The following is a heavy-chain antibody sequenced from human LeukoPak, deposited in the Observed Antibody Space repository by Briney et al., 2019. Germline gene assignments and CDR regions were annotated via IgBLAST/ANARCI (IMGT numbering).Heavy chain of an antibody. Sequence: ASVKVSCKTSGYTFTGYYIHWVRQAPGQGLEWMGWINPNSGGTNYAQKFQGRVTMTRDTSISTAYMELSRLRSDDTAVYYCARDLLVGPTNAYWGQGTLVTVSS. CDR1: GYTFTGYY. CDR3: ARDLLVGPTNAY. D-gene: IGHD1-26*01. CDR2: INPNSGGT. J-gene: IGHJ4*02. V-gene: IGHV1-2*02.